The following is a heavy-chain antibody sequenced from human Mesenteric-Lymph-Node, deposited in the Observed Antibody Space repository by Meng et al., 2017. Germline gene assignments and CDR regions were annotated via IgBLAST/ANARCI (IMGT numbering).Heavy chain of an antibody. J-gene: IGHJ4*02. V-gene: IGHV3-23*01. CDR1: GLSVRSNF. D-gene: IGHD2/OR15-2a*01. Sequence: GGSLRLSCAASGLSVRSNFMSWVRQAPGKGLEWVSGISGSGGSTHYADSVKGRFTISRDNSQNTLYLQMISLRAEDTAVYYCAKETNSYLDYWGQGTLVTVSS. CDR3: AKETNSYLDY. CDR2: ISGSGGST.